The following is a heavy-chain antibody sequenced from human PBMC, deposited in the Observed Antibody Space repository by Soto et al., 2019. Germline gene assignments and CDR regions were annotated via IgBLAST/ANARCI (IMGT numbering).Heavy chain of an antibody. J-gene: IGHJ4*02. V-gene: IGHV4-59*01. D-gene: IGHD3-22*01. CDR1: GGSISRYY. CDR2: IYYSGST. Sequence: SETLSLTCTVSGGSISRYYWSCIRQPPGKGLEWIGYIYYSGSTNYNPSLKSRVTISVDTSKNQFSLKLSSVTAADTAVYYCARASYYYDSSGYYYVHYFDYWGQGTLVTVS. CDR3: ARASYYYDSSGYYYVHYFDY.